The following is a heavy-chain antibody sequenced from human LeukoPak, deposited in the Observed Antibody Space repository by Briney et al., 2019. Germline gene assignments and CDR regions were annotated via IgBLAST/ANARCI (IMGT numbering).Heavy chain of an antibody. CDR1: GFTFSSYA. CDR2: ISGSGGST. D-gene: IGHD1-26*01. V-gene: IGHV3-23*01. Sequence: PGGSLRLSCAASGFTFSSYAMSWVRQAPGKGLEWVSAISGSGGSTYYADSVKGRFTISRDNAKHSLYLQMNSLRAEDTAVYYCARSGKVGATLIDAFDIWGQGTMVTVSS. J-gene: IGHJ3*02. CDR3: ARSGKVGATLIDAFDI.